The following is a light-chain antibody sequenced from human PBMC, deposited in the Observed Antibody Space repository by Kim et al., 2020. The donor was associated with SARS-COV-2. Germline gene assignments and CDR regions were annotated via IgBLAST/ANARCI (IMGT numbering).Light chain of an antibody. CDR1: QSVSSN. CDR3: QQYNNWPIT. CDR2: GAS. Sequence: VSPGERVTLSCRASQSVSSNSAWYQQKPGQAPRLLIYGASTRATGIPARFSGSGSGTEFTLTISSLQSEDFAVYYCQQYNNWPITFGQGTRLEIK. J-gene: IGKJ5*01. V-gene: IGKV3-15*01.